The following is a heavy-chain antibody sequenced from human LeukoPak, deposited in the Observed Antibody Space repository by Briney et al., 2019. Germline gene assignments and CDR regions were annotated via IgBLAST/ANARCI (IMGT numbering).Heavy chain of an antibody. Sequence: SETLSLTCADPGGSISSSNWWSWVRRPPGKGLKWIGEIYHSGSTNYNPSLKSRVTISVDKSKNQFSLKLSSVTAADTAVYYCASTRGSSASRGFDIWGQGTMVTVSS. D-gene: IGHD3-16*01. CDR1: GGSISSSNW. V-gene: IGHV4-4*02. CDR3: ASTRGSSASRGFDI. J-gene: IGHJ3*02. CDR2: IYHSGST.